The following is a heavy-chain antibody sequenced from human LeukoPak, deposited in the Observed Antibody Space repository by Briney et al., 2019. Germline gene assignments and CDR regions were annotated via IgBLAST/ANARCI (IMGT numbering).Heavy chain of an antibody. CDR2: ISYDGSNK. J-gene: IGHJ4*02. D-gene: IGHD1-26*01. CDR1: GFTFSSYG. Sequence: GGSLRLSCAASGFTFSSYGMHWVRQAPGKGLEWVAVISYDGSNKYYADSVKGRFTISRDNSKNTLYLQMNSLRAEDTAVYYCAKDLGYKWELLRGSDYWGQGTLVTVSS. V-gene: IGHV3-30*18. CDR3: AKDLGYKWELLRGSDY.